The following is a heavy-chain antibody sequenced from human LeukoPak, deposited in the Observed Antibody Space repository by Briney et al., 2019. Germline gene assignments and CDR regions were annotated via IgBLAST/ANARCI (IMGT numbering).Heavy chain of an antibody. D-gene: IGHD2-2*01. CDR2: INHSGST. CDR1: GGSFSGYY. CDR3: ARHRGKVVVPAAIRGAFDI. Sequence: SETLSLTCAVYGGSFSGYYWSWIRQPPGKGLEWIGEINHSGSTNYNPSLKSRVTISVDTSKNQFSLKLSSVTAADTAVYYSARHRGKVVVPAAIRGAFDIWGQGTMVTVSS. V-gene: IGHV4-34*01. J-gene: IGHJ3*02.